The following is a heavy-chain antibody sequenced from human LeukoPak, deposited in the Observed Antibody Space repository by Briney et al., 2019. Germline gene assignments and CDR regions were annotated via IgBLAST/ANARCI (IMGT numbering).Heavy chain of an antibody. J-gene: IGHJ4*02. CDR2: IYYSGST. Sequence: SETLSLTCTVSGGSISNYYWSWIRQPPGKGLEWIGYIYYSGSTNYNPSLKSRVTISVDTSKNQFSLKLSSVTAADTAVYYCARRSWLELQGIDYWGQGTLVTVSS. D-gene: IGHD1-7*01. V-gene: IGHV4-59*08. CDR1: GGSISNYY. CDR3: ARRSWLELQGIDY.